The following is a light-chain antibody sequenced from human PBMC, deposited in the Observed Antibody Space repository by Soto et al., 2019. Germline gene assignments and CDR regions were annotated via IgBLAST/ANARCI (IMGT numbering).Light chain of an antibody. CDR1: QSVSSN. CDR2: GAS. J-gene: IGKJ1*01. V-gene: IGKV3-15*01. CDR3: QQYNEWPET. Sequence: VLMTQSPATLSVSPGERATLSCRASQSVSSNLAWYQQKPGQAPRLLIYGASTRATGIPVRFSGSASGTEFTLTISSLQSEDFAVYYCQQYNEWPETFGHGTKVDIK.